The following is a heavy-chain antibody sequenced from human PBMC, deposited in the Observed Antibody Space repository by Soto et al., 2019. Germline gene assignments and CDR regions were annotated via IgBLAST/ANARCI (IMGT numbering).Heavy chain of an antibody. V-gene: IGHV4-39*01. J-gene: IGHJ4*01. CDR3: DEVTASRTYLDY. CDR1: CGSITSNTFY. D-gene: IGHD2-21*02. Sequence: PSETLSLTCAFSCGSITSNTFYWGWIRQTPGRGLEWIGSVLQSGSTYYNPSLKSRLSISVDTSKNQFSLRLNSVTAADTAVYYCDEVTASRTYLDYRGHGALVTVSS. CDR2: VLQSGST.